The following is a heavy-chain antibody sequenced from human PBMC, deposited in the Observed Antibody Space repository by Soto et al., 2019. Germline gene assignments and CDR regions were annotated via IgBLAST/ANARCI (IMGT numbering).Heavy chain of an antibody. J-gene: IGHJ3*02. CDR2: ISYDGSNK. CDR3: VLTVAHTWNDAFDI. CDR1: GFTFSSYG. V-gene: IGHV3-30*03. D-gene: IGHD6-19*01. Sequence: QVQLVESGGGVAQPGRSLRLSCAASGFTFSSYGMHWVRQAPGKGLEWVAVISYDGSNKYYADSVKGRFTISRDNSKNTLYLQMNSLRAEDTAVYYCVLTVAHTWNDAFDIWGQGTMVTVSS.